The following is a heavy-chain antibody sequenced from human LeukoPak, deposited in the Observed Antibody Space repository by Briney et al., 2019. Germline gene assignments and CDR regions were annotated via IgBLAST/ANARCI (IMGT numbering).Heavy chain of an antibody. CDR3: ARIRYDSRSFDY. Sequence: SGPTLVNPTQTLTLTCTFSGFSLTTSGVAVGWIRQPPGKALEWLARIDWDDDKYYSASLKTRLTISKDTSKNQVVLTMTNMDPVDTATYYCARIRYDSRSFDYWGQGTLVTVSS. V-gene: IGHV2-70*11. D-gene: IGHD3-22*01. J-gene: IGHJ4*02. CDR1: GFSLTTSGVA. CDR2: IDWDDDK.